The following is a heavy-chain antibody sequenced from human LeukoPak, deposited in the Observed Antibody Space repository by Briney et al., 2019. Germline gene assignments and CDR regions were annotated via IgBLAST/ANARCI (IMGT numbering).Heavy chain of an antibody. CDR2: IYYSGST. D-gene: IGHD1-26*01. CDR3: ARDLMGASGNWFDP. CDR1: GGSISSYY. Sequence: PSETLSLTCTVSGGSISSYYWSWIRQPQGKGLEWIGYIYYSGSTNYNPSLKSRVTISVDTSKNQFSLKLSSVTAADTAVYYCARDLMGASGNWFDPWGQGTLVTVSS. J-gene: IGHJ5*02. V-gene: IGHV4-59*01.